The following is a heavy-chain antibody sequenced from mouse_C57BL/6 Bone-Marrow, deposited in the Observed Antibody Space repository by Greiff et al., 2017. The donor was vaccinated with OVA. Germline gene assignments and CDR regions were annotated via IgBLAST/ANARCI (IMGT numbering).Heavy chain of an antibody. CDR1: GFNINDYY. J-gene: IGHJ3*01. CDR3: TGSGSWFAY. D-gene: IGHD3-2*02. CDR2: IDPEDGDT. Sequence: EVQLQQSGAELVRPGASVKLSCTASGFNINDYYMHWVKQRPEQGLEWIGRIDPEDGDTEYAPKFQGKATMTADTSSNTAYLQLSSLTSEDTAVYYCTGSGSWFAYWGQGTLVTVSA. V-gene: IGHV14-1*01.